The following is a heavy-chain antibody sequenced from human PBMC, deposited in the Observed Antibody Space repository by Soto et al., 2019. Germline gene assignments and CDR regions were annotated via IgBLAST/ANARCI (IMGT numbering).Heavy chain of an antibody. CDR2: IYHSGST. V-gene: IGHV4-4*02. D-gene: IGHD6-6*01. J-gene: IGHJ4*02. CDR1: GGSISSSNW. CDR3: ALRSWAARPSPFDY. Sequence: TLTVTCAVSGGSISSSNWWSWVRHPPGTGLEWIGEIYHSGSTNYNPSLKSRDTISVDKSKNQFSLKLSSVTAADTAVYYCALRSWAARPSPFDYWGQGTLVTVAS.